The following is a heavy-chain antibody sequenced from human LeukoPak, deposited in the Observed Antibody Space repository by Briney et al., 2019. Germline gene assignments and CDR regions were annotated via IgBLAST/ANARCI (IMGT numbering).Heavy chain of an antibody. J-gene: IGHJ4*02. CDR2: INPTDADT. D-gene: IGHD3-22*01. CDR1: GYSFTSYW. V-gene: IGHV5-51*01. Sequence: GESLKISCKGSGYSFTSYWIGWVRQVPGKGLEWMGDINPTDADTRYSPSVQGRVTISADKSVSTPYLQWSSLKASDTAMYYCARYDSSGYIDYWGQGTLVNVSS. CDR3: ARYDSSGYIDY.